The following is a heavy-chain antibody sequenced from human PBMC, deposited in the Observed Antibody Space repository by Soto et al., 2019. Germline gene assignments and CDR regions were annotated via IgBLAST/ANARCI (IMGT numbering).Heavy chain of an antibody. CDR3: AREPPRITIFGVVIRRWFDP. CDR1: GGSISSSSYY. V-gene: IGHV4-39*02. D-gene: IGHD3-3*01. Sequence: SETLSLTCTVSGGSISSSSYYWGWIRQPPGKGLEWIGSIYYSGSTYYNPSLKSRVTISVDTSKNQFSLKLSSVTAADTAVYYCAREPPRITIFGVVIRRWFDPWGQGTLVTVSS. J-gene: IGHJ5*02. CDR2: IYYSGST.